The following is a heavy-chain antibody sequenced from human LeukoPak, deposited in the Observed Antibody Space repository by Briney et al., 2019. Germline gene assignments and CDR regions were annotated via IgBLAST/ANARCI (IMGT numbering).Heavy chain of an antibody. J-gene: IGHJ3*02. CDR3: ARDLVMGGAFDI. V-gene: IGHV4-30-2*01. D-gene: IGHD2-15*01. Sequence: PSETLSLTCAVSGGSISSGGYSWSWIRQPPGKGLEWIGYIYHSGSTYYNPSLKSRVTISVDRSKNQFSLKLSSVTAADTAVYYCARDLVMGGAFDIWGQGTTVTVSS. CDR1: GGSISSGGYS. CDR2: IYHSGST.